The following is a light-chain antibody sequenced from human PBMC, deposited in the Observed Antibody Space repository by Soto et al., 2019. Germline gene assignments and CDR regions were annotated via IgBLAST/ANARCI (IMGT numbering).Light chain of an antibody. V-gene: IGKV3-15*01. CDR1: QSVSSN. CDR2: GAS. CDR3: QQYYNWPRT. Sequence: IVMTQSPATLSVSPGERATLSCRASQSVSSNLAWYQQKPGQAPRLLIYGASTRATGIPARFSGSGSGTEFTLTISSLLSEDFAVYFCQQYYNWPRTFGQGTKVEIK. J-gene: IGKJ1*01.